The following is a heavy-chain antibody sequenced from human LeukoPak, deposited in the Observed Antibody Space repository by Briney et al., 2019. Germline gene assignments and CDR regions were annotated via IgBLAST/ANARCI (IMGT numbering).Heavy chain of an antibody. D-gene: IGHD6-13*01. J-gene: IGHJ4*02. V-gene: IGHV3-30-3*01. CDR1: GFTLSSYA. CDR3: ARDPKGLRATIAAAGTGYFDY. Sequence: PGGSLRLSCAASGFTLSSYAMHWVRQAPGKGLEWVAVISYDGSNKYYADSVKGRFTISRDNSKNTLYLQMNSLRAEDTAVYYCARDPKGLRATIAAAGTGYFDYWGQGTLVTVSS. CDR2: ISYDGSNK.